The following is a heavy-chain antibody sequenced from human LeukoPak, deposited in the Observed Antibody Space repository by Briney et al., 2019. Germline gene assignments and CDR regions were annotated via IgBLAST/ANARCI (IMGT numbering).Heavy chain of an antibody. V-gene: IGHV3-7*01. CDR3: ARDIGIGEYYYYYYMDV. J-gene: IGHJ6*03. Sequence: GGSLRLSCAASGFTLSSYWMSWVRQAPGKGLEWVANIKQDGSEKYYVDSVKGRFTISRDNAKNSLYLQMNSLRAEDTAVYYCARDIGIGEYYYYYYMDVWGKGTTVTVSS. CDR1: GFTLSSYW. CDR2: IKQDGSEK. D-gene: IGHD1-26*01.